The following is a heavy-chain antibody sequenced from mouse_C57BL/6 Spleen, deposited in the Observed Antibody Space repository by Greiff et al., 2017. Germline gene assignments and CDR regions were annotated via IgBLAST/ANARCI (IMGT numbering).Heavy chain of an antibody. CDR1: GYAFSSSW. Sequence: QVQLQQSGPELVKPGASVKISCKASGYAFSSSWMNWVKQRPGKGLEWIGRIYPGDGDTNYNGKFKGKATLTADKSSSTAYMQLSSLTSEDSAVYFCGNYDVKFAYWGQGTLVTVSA. CDR3: GNYDVKFAY. D-gene: IGHD2-4*01. V-gene: IGHV1-82*01. J-gene: IGHJ3*01. CDR2: IYPGDGDT.